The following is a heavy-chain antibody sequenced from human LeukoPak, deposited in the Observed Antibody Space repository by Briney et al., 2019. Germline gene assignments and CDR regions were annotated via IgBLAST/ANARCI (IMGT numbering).Heavy chain of an antibody. Sequence: SGTLSLTCAVSGGSISSSNWWSWVRQPPGKGLEWIGEIYHSGSTNYNPSLKSRVTISVDKSKNQFSLKLSSVTAADTAVYYCARDAAAAGLGNWFDPWGQGTLVTVSS. CDR3: ARDAAAAGLGNWFDP. CDR2: IYHSGST. V-gene: IGHV4-4*02. J-gene: IGHJ5*02. D-gene: IGHD6-13*01. CDR1: GGSISSSNW.